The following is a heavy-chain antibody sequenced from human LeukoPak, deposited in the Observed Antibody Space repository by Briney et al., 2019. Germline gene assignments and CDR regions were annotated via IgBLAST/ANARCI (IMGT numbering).Heavy chain of an antibody. CDR1: GFTFSSYG. Sequence: GGSLRPSCAASGFTFSSYGMHWVRQAPGKGLEWVAFIRYDGSNKYYADSVKGRFTISRDNSKNTLYLQMNSLSAEDTAVYYCAKDRYYDIPFDYWGQGTLVTVSS. CDR2: IRYDGSNK. J-gene: IGHJ4*02. CDR3: AKDRYYDIPFDY. V-gene: IGHV3-30*02. D-gene: IGHD3-9*01.